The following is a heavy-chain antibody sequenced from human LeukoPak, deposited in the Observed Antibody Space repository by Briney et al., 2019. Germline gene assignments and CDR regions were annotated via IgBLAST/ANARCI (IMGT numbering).Heavy chain of an antibody. CDR1: GDSVSGVY. CDR3: ARHPFATPFDY. J-gene: IGHJ4*02. CDR2: VYYSGDT. D-gene: IGHD2-15*01. Sequence: SKTLSLTCTVSGDSVSGVYWSWIRQPPGKGLEWIGYVYYSGDTNYNPSLKSRVTMSLDTSKNQVSLRLSSVTAADTAVYYCARHPFATPFDYWGRGTLLTVSS. V-gene: IGHV4-59*08.